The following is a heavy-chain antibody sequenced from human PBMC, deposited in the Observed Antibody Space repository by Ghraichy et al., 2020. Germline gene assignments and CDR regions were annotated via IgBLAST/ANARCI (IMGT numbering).Heavy chain of an antibody. CDR1: GYTFTSYY. Sequence: ASVKVSCKASGYTFTSYYMHWVRQAPGQGLEWMGIINPSGGSTSYAQKFQGRVTMTRDTSTSTVYMELSSLRSEDTAVYYCARDEVPAGLPGGGMDVWGQGTTVTVSS. D-gene: IGHD2-2*01. J-gene: IGHJ6*02. CDR2: INPSGGST. CDR3: ARDEVPAGLPGGGMDV. V-gene: IGHV1-46*01.